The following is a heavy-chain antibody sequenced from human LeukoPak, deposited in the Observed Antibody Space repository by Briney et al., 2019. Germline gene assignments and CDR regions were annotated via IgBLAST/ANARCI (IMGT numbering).Heavy chain of an antibody. CDR1: GYNFASCW. CDR2: IFPDDSDT. D-gene: IGHD3-10*01. CDR3: ARPGSGSYSPMDV. J-gene: IGHJ6*02. Sequence: GESLKISCKGSGYNFASCWIGWVRQMPGKGLEWMGIIFPDDSDTRYSPSFQGQVTISADKSTSTAYLQWSSLKASDTAMYYCARPGSGSYSPMDVWGQGTTVTVSS. V-gene: IGHV5-51*01.